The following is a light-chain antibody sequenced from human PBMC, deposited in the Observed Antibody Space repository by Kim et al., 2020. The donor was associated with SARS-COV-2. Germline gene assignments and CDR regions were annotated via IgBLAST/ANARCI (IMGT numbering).Light chain of an antibody. V-gene: IGKV1-39*01. CDR2: AAS. J-gene: IGKJ4*01. CDR1: QSTGTR. Sequence: IQMTQSPSSLAATVGDRITIACRASQSTGTRLNWYQQRPGKAPKLLIYAASSLQSGVPSRFSGTGSGTDFTLTISSLQPEYFATYYCQQSYSTPCLSFGGGTKVDIK. CDR3: QQSYSTPCLS.